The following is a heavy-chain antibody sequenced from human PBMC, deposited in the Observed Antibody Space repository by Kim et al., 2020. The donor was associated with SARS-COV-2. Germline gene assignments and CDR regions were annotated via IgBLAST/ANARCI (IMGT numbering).Heavy chain of an antibody. D-gene: IGHD3-10*01. Sequence: SETLSLTCTVSGGSISSSSYYWGWIRQPPGKGLEWIGSIYYSGSTYYNPSLKSRVTISVDTSKNQFSLKLSSVTAADTAVYYCARRLWFGELSAFDIWGQGTMVTVSS. CDR1: GGSISSSSYY. CDR3: ARRLWFGELSAFDI. V-gene: IGHV4-39*01. CDR2: IYYSGST. J-gene: IGHJ3*02.